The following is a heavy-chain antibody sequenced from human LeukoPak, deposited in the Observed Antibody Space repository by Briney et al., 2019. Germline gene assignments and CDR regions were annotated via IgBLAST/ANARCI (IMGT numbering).Heavy chain of an antibody. V-gene: IGHV4-34*01. Sequence: PSETLSLTCAVYNGSFSGYYWSWIRQSPGKGLEWIGEVTPGGNTNYNPSLRSRVTISLDTPKNHFSLNLRSVTAADTAVYNCARAAWNGGGGFDPWGQGTLVTVSS. CDR1: NGSFSGYY. CDR2: VTPGGNT. J-gene: IGHJ5*02. D-gene: IGHD2-8*01. CDR3: ARAAWNGGGGFDP.